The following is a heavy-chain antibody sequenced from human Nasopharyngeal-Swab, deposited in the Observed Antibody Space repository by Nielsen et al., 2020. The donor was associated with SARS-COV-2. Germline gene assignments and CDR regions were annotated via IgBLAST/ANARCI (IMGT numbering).Heavy chain of an antibody. J-gene: IGHJ4*02. V-gene: IGHV4-59*12. CDR2: IYYSGTT. D-gene: IGHD3-16*01. CDR3: ARESLGPGDY. Sequence: GSLRLSCTVSGGSISSYYWSWIRQPPGKGLEWIGYIYYSGTTNYNPSLKSRVTISVDTSKNQFSLKLSSVTAADTAVYYCARESLGPGDYWGQGTLVTVSS. CDR1: GGSISSYY.